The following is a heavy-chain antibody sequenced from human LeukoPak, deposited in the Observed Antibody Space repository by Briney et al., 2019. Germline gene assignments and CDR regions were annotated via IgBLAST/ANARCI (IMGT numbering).Heavy chain of an antibody. CDR3: ARDVTQFRSGSYPYY. CDR2: IYYSGST. Sequence: PSETLSLTCTVSGGSISSYYWSWIRQPPGKGLEWIGYIYYSGSTNYNPSLKSRVTISVDTSKNQFSLKLSSVTAADTAVYYCARDVTQFRSGSYPYYWGQGTLVTVSS. D-gene: IGHD1-26*01. J-gene: IGHJ4*02. V-gene: IGHV4-59*01. CDR1: GGSISSYY.